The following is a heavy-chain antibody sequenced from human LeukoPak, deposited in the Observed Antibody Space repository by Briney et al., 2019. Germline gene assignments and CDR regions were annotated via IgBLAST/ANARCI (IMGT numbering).Heavy chain of an antibody. V-gene: IGHV4-30-2*03. CDR2: IYHSGST. CDR3: ARLRSLDYGSYYFDY. Sequence: PSETLSLTCAVSGGSISSGGYSWSWIRQPPGKGLEWIGYIYHSGSTYYNPSLKSRVTISVDTSKNQFSLKLSSVTAADTAVYYCARLRSLDYGSYYFDYWGQGTLVTVSS. CDR1: GGSISSGGYS. J-gene: IGHJ4*02. D-gene: IGHD4-17*01.